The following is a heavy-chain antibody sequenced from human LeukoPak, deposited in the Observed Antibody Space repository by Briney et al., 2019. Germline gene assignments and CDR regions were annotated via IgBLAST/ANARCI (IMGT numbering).Heavy chain of an antibody. CDR2: ISGSGGST. CDR3: AKSMGRGFGATGGNDAFDI. J-gene: IGHJ3*02. Sequence: GGSLRLSCAASGFTFISYAMSWVRQAPGKGLEWVSAISGSGGSTYYADSVKGRFTISRDNSKNTLYLQMNSLRAEDTAVYYCAKSMGRGFGATGGNDAFDIWGQGTMVTVSS. D-gene: IGHD1-26*01. CDR1: GFTFISYA. V-gene: IGHV3-23*01.